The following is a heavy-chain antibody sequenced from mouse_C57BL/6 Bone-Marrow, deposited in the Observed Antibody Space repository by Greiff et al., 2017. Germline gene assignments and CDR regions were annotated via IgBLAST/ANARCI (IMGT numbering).Heavy chain of an antibody. CDR3: AKTAQAWEFAY. CDR2: IDPSDSYT. Sequence: VQLQQPGAELVKPGASVKLSCKASGYTFTSYWMHWVKQRPGRGLEWIGEIDPSDSYTNYNQKFKGKSTLTVDKSSSTAYMQLSSLTSEDSAVYYCAKTAQAWEFAYWGQGTLVTVSA. V-gene: IGHV1-69*01. CDR1: GYTFTSYW. D-gene: IGHD3-2*02. J-gene: IGHJ3*01.